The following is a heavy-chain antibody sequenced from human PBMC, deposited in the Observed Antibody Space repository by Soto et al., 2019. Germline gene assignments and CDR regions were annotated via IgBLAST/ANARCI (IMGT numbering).Heavy chain of an antibody. CDR3: ARVRGIAGRAAMAPLSIINLAFDI. D-gene: IGHD5-18*01. Sequence: SETLFLTCTVSGGSISSYYWSWIRQPPGKGLEWIGYIYYSGSTNYNPSLKSRVTISVDTSKNQFSLKLSSVTAADTAVYYCARVRGIAGRAAMAPLSIINLAFDIWGQGTMVTVSS. CDR1: GGSISSYY. J-gene: IGHJ3*02. V-gene: IGHV4-59*01. CDR2: IYYSGST.